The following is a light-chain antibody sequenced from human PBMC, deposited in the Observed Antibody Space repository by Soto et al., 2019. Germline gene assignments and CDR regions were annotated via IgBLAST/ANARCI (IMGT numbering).Light chain of an antibody. CDR2: AAS. V-gene: IGKV1-5*01. J-gene: IGKJ1*01. CDR3: QQYNNWPWT. Sequence: DMPMTQSPSTLSRSVEDRVTITCRASQKISSWLSSYQQKPVKAPKLLIYAASSLQSGVPSRFSGSGSGPDFTLTISSLQSEDFAVYYCQQYNNWPWTFGQGTKVDIK. CDR1: QKISSW.